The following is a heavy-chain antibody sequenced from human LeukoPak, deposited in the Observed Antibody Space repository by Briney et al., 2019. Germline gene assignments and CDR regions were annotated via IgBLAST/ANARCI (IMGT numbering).Heavy chain of an antibody. Sequence: GGSLRLSCAASGFTFSGSAMHWVRQASGKGLEWVGRIRSKANSYATAYAASVKGRFTISRDDSKNTAYLQMNSLKTEDTAVDYCTSPVVAAAQDAFYIRGQGTMVTVSS. D-gene: IGHD2-15*01. CDR2: IRSKANSYAT. CDR1: GFTFSGSA. J-gene: IGHJ3*02. V-gene: IGHV3-73*01. CDR3: TSPVVAAAQDAFYI.